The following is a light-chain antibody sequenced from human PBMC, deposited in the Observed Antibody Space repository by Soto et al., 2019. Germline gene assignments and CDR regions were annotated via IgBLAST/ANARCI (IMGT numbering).Light chain of an antibody. CDR3: QQYDTSPRT. V-gene: IGKV3-20*01. Sequence: EIVMTQSPATLSVSPVESVTLSCRASQLFSSNLAWYQQKPGQAPRILIYAASSRATGIPDRFSGSGSGTDFTLSISRLEPEDFAVYYCQQYDTSPRTFGQGTKVDI. CDR2: AAS. CDR1: QLFSSN. J-gene: IGKJ1*01.